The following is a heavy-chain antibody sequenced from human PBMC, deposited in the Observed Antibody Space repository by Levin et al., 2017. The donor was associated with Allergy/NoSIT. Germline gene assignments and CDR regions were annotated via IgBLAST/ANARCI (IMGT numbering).Heavy chain of an antibody. Sequence: SQTLSLTCTVSGASVISSSYYWGWIRQSPGKGLQWIGSIYSTGRSYYSPALKSRVTLSLDESKNQFSLRLTSGSAADTAVYYCGCGSGSPIDYWGQGTLVTVSS. CDR3: GCGSGSPIDY. CDR2: IYSTGRS. J-gene: IGHJ4*02. CDR1: GASVISSSYY. D-gene: IGHD3-10*01. V-gene: IGHV4-39*07.